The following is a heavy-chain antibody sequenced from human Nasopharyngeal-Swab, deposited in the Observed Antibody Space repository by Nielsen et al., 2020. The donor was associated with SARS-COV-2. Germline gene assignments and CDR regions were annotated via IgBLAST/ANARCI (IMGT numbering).Heavy chain of an antibody. J-gene: IGHJ3*02. D-gene: IGHD3-10*01. CDR1: GFTFSNYA. CDR2: IRGGGART. Sequence: GGSLRLSCAASGFTFSNYAMSWVRRAPGKGLEWLSSIRGGGARTTYADSAKGRFTISRDNAKNTLYLQMNSLRAEDTAVYYCAREGGGSYSDTFDMWGQGTMVTVSS. V-gene: IGHV3-23*01. CDR3: AREGGGSYSDTFDM.